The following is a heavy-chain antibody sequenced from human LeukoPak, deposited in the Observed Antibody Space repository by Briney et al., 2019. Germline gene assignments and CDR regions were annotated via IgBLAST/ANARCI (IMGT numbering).Heavy chain of an antibody. CDR3: ARGRSRYSREWFDP. D-gene: IGHD6-13*01. V-gene: IGHV1-2*02. CDR1: GYTFTGYY. J-gene: IGHJ5*02. CDR2: INPNSGGT. Sequence: ASVKVSCKASGYTFTGYYMHWVRQAPGQGLEWMGWINPNSGGTNYAQKFQGRVTMTRDTSISTAYMELSRLRSDDTAVYYCARGRSRYSREWFDPWGQGTLVTVSS.